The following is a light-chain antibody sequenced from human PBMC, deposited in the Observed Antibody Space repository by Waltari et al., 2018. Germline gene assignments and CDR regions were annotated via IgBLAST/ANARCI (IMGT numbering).Light chain of an antibody. V-gene: IGLV2-14*03. CDR2: DVT. CDR3: SSYTRSSTYV. Sequence: QSALTQPASVSGSPGQSITISCTGSSSDVGGYNYVPWYQQHPGKAPKLMIYDVTNRPSGVSNRFSGSKSGNTASLTISGLQAEDEADYYCSSYTRSSTYVFGIGTKVIVL. CDR1: SSDVGGYNY. J-gene: IGLJ1*01.